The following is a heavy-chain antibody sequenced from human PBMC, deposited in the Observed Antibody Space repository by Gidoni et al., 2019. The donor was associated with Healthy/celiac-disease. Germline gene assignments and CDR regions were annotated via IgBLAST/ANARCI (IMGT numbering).Heavy chain of an antibody. V-gene: IGHV2-5*02. CDR3: AHFNYYDSSGYYSNDY. CDR1: GFSLSTSGVG. Sequence: QITLKESGPTLVKPTQPLTLTCTFSGFSLSTSGVGVGWIRQPPGKALEWLALIYWDDDKRYSPSLKSRLTITKDTSKNQVVLTMTNMDPVDTATYYCAHFNYYDSSGYYSNDYWGQGTLVTVSS. CDR2: IYWDDDK. J-gene: IGHJ4*02. D-gene: IGHD3-22*01.